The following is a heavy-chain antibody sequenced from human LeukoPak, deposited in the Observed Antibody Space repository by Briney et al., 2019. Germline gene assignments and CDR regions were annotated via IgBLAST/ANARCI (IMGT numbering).Heavy chain of an antibody. CDR2: IYYSGST. V-gene: IGHV4-59*01. J-gene: IGHJ6*01. D-gene: IGHD4-23*01. Sequence: SETLSLTCTVSGGSISSYYWSWIRQPPGKGLEWLGYIYYSGSTNYNPSLKSRVTISVDPSKNQSSLELTSVTAADTAVHYCARGSSSVVTLRYFRMDVWGQKTRVSVFS. CDR3: ARGSSSVVTLRYFRMDV. CDR1: GGSISSYY.